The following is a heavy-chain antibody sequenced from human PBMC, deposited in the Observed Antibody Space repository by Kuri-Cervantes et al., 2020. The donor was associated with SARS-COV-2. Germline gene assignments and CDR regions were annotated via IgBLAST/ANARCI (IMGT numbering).Heavy chain of an antibody. V-gene: IGHV1-18*01. CDR3: ATSGDSGAFDI. Sequence: ASVKVSCKASGYTFTSYGISWVRQAPGQGLEWMGWISAYNGNTNYAQKLQGRVTMTTDTSTSTAYTELRSLRSDDTAVYYCATSGDSGAFDIWGQGTMVTVSS. D-gene: IGHD7-27*01. CDR2: ISAYNGNT. CDR1: GYTFTSYG. J-gene: IGHJ3*02.